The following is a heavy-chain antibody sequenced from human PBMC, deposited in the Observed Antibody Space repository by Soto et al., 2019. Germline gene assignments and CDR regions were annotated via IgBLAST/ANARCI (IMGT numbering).Heavy chain of an antibody. CDR3: ARGYHYDFWSGTSNWFDP. D-gene: IGHD3-3*01. Sequence: PSETLSLTCTVSGGSISSYYWSWIRQPPGKGLEWIGYIYYSGSTNYNPSLKSRVTISVDTSKNQFSLKLSSVTAADTAVYYCARGYHYDFWSGTSNWFDPWGQGTLVTVSS. CDR1: GGSISSYY. CDR2: IYYSGST. J-gene: IGHJ5*02. V-gene: IGHV4-59*01.